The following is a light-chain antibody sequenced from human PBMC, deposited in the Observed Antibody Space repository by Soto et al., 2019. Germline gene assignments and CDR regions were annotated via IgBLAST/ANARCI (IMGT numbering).Light chain of an antibody. V-gene: IGKV1-5*03. CDR1: QTISSW. Sequence: DIQMTQSPSTLSGSVGDRVTITCRASQTISSWLAWYQQKPGKAPKLLIYKASTLKSGVPSRFSGSGSGTEFTLTISSLQPDDFASYYCQHYNSYSAACGQGTKVELK. CDR2: KAS. CDR3: QHYNSYSAA. J-gene: IGKJ1*01.